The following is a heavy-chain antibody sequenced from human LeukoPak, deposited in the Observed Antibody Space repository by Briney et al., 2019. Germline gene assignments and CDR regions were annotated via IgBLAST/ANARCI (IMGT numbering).Heavy chain of an antibody. V-gene: IGHV4-39*07. CDR3: ARQTGSGLFILP. D-gene: IGHD3/OR15-3a*01. CDR2: IYYSGST. CDR1: GGSISSSSYY. J-gene: IGHJ4*02. Sequence: PSETLSLTCTVSGGSISSSSYYWGWIRQPPGKGLEWIGSIYYSGSTNYNPSLKSRVTISLDTSKNQFSLKLSSVTAADTAVYYCARQTGSGLFILPGGQGTLVTVSS.